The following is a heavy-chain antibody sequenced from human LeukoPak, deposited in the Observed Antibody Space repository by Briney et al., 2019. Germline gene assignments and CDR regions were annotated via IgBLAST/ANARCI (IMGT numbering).Heavy chain of an antibody. CDR2: ISGSGSNT. CDR1: GFTFSRYA. D-gene: IGHD3-3*01. CDR3: ATARWSPQNWFDP. V-gene: IGHV3-23*01. J-gene: IGHJ5*02. Sequence: PGGSLRLSCAASGFTFSRYAMSWVRQAPGKGLAWVSAISGSGSNTYYADSVKGRFTISRDNSKNTLFLQMNSLRSEDTAVYYCATARWSPQNWFDPWGQGTLVTVSS.